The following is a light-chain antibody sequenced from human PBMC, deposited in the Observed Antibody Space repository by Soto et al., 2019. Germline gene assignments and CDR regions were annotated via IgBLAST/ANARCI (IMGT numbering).Light chain of an antibody. V-gene: IGLV2-14*01. CDR1: SSDVGGYNY. J-gene: IGLJ1*01. CDR2: EVS. Sequence: QSVLTQPASVSGSPGQSITISCTGTSSDVGGYNYVSWYQHHPGKAPKLMIYEVSNRPSGVSYRSSGSKSGNTASLTISGLQAEDEADYYCNSYTGSGIVFGTGTKVNVL. CDR3: NSYTGSGIV.